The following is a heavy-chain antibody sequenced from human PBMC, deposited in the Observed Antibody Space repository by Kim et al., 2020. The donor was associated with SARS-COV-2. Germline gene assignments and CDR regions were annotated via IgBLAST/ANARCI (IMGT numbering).Heavy chain of an antibody. J-gene: IGHJ4*02. CDR3: ARFKYDILTGYQPFDY. Sequence: TLSLTCTVSGGSISSGGYYWSWIRQHPGKGLEWIGYIYYSGSTYYNPSLKSRVTISVDTSKNQFSLKLSSVTAADTAVYYCARFKYDILTGYQPFDYWGQGTLVTVSS. CDR2: IYYSGST. CDR1: GGSISSGGYY. V-gene: IGHV4-31*03. D-gene: IGHD3-9*01.